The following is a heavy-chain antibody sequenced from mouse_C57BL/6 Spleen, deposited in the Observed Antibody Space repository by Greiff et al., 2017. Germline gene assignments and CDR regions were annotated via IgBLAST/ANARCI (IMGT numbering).Heavy chain of an antibody. CDR2: IYPGSGST. J-gene: IGHJ4*01. D-gene: IGHD2-3*01. CDR3: ARRGKEMDYAMDY. Sequence: QVQLQQPGAELVKPGASVTMSCKASGYTFTSYWITWVKQRPGQGLEWIGDIYPGSGSTNYNEKFKSKATLTVDTSSSTAYMQLSSLTSEDSAVYYGARRGKEMDYAMDYWGQGTSVTVSS. V-gene: IGHV1-55*01. CDR1: GYTFTSYW.